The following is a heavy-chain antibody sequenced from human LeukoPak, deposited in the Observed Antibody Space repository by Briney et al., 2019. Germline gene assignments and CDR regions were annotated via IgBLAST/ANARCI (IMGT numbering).Heavy chain of an antibody. V-gene: IGHV5-51*01. J-gene: IGHJ3*02. Sequence: GESLKISCKGSGYSFTSYWIGWVRQMPGKGLEWMGIIYPGDSDTRYSPSFQGQVTISADKSISTAYLQWSSLKASDTAMYYCARPRIVGAKSDAFDIWGQGTMVTVSS. CDR1: GYSFTSYW. CDR2: IYPGDSDT. D-gene: IGHD1-26*01. CDR3: ARPRIVGAKSDAFDI.